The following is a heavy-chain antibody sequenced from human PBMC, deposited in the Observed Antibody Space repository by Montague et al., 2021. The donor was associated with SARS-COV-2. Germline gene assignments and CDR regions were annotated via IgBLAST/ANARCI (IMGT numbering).Heavy chain of an antibody. CDR1: GVTFSSHSYY. CDR3: ARGMIRGVTTPFDY. V-gene: IGHV4-39*02. CDR2: IYYSGTT. D-gene: IGHD3-10*01. Sequence: SETLSLTCSVSGVTFSSHSYYWSWIRQPPGKGLEWIGNIYYSGTTYYNPSLQSRGTISVDTSKNHLSLRLSSVTAADTAVYFCARGMIRGVTTPFDYWGQGSQVTVSS. J-gene: IGHJ4*02.